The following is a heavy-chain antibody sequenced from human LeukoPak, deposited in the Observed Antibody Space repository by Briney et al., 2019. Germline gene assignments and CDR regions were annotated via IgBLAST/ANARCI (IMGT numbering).Heavy chain of an antibody. D-gene: IGHD6-19*01. J-gene: IGHJ3*02. V-gene: IGHV1-46*01. Sequence: GGAVKVSCKASGYTFTSYYMHWVRQAPGQGLEWMGIINPSGGSATYAQEFQGRLTMTWDTPTGTVYMELSSLRSEDTAVYYCARDHIAVAGNAAFDIWGQGAKVNVS. CDR1: GYTFTSYY. CDR2: INPSGGSA. CDR3: ARDHIAVAGNAAFDI.